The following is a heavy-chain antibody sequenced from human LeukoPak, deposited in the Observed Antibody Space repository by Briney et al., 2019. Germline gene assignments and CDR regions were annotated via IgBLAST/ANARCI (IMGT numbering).Heavy chain of an antibody. J-gene: IGHJ5*02. CDR2: INSSSSYI. Sequence: GGSLRLSCAASGFTFSSYSMNWVRQAPGKGLEWVSSINSSSSYIYYADSVKGRFTISRDNAKNSLYLQMNSLRAEDTAVYYCARDTLGAAGPDWFDPWGQGTLVTVSS. CDR1: GFTFSSYS. V-gene: IGHV3-21*01. CDR3: ARDTLGAAGPDWFDP.